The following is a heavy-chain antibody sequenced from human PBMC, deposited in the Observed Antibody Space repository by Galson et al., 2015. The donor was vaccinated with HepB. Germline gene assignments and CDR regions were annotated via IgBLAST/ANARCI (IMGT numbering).Heavy chain of an antibody. CDR2: ISYDGSNK. CDR3: ARGAGIFGVVTHFDY. Sequence: SLRLSCAASGFTFSSYAMHWVRQAPGKGLEWVAVISYDGSNKYYADSVKGRFTISRDNSKNTLYLQMNSLRAEDTAVYYCARGAGIFGVVTHFDYWGQGTLVTVSS. CDR1: GFTFSSYA. D-gene: IGHD3-3*01. J-gene: IGHJ4*02. V-gene: IGHV3-30-3*01.